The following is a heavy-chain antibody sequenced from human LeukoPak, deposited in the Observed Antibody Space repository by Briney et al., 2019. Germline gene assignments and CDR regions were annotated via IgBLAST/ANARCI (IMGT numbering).Heavy chain of an antibody. CDR1: GYRFTAYW. D-gene: IGHD1-26*01. CDR2: IYPADSDT. V-gene: IGHV5-51*01. Sequence: GESLKISCKASGYRFTAYWIGWVRQLPGKGLEWMGVIYPADSDTTYSPSFQGQVTISADKSNNIAYLEWDSLKASDSATYYCARRTGSGTYYSLFFGYWGQGALVTVSS. J-gene: IGHJ4*02. CDR3: ARRTGSGTYYSLFFGY.